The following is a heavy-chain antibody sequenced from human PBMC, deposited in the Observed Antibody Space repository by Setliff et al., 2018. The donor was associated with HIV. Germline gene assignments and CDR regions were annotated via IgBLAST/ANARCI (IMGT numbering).Heavy chain of an antibody. D-gene: IGHD3-10*01. V-gene: IGHV4-59*11. CDR1: GGSISSHY. CDR3: ARFALGSRMDYFDY. CDR2: IYNTGSS. J-gene: IGHJ4*02. Sequence: SETLSLTCTVSGGSISSHYWSWIRQPPGKGLEWIAYIYNTGSSNYNPSLKGRVTISIDTSKNQFSLKLNSVTAADTAVYYCARFALGSRMDYFDYWGQGTLVNVSS.